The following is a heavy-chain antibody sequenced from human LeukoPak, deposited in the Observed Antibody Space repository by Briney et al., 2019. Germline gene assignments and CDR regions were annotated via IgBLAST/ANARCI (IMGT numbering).Heavy chain of an antibody. Sequence: SETLSLTCTVSGDSISSSSYYWGWIRQPPGKGLEWIGSIYYSGSTYYNPSLKSRVSISVDTSKNQFSLKLSSVTAADTAVYYCAGDVNSGQTSWGQGTLVTVSS. J-gene: IGHJ5*02. CDR2: IYYSGST. D-gene: IGHD5-12*01. CDR3: AGDVNSGQTS. V-gene: IGHV4-39*07. CDR1: GDSISSSSYY.